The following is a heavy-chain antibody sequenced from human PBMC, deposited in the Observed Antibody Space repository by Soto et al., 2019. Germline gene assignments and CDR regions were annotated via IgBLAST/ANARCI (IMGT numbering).Heavy chain of an antibody. CDR1: GASIRSYH. J-gene: IGHJ5*02. V-gene: IGHV4-4*07. CDR3: AKDVSSRRWFDP. CDR2: MQHTGNT. Sequence: SETLSLTCAVSGASIRSYHWSWIRQPAGKGLEWIGRMQHTGNTNYNPSLKSRVTMSVDTSKNQISLKMTSVTAADTAVYFCAKDVSSRRWFDPWGQGILVTVSS. D-gene: IGHD3-16*01.